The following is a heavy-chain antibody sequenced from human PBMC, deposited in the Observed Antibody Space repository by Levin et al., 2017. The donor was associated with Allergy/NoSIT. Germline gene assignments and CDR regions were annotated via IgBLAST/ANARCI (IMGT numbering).Heavy chain of an antibody. J-gene: IGHJ4*02. CDR1: GFTFSSYS. CDR3: ARDSLMVVAATQLDY. CDR2: ISSSSSYI. V-gene: IGHV3-21*01. D-gene: IGHD2-15*01. Sequence: GESLKISCAASGFTFSSYSMNWVRQAPGKGLEWVSSISSSSSYIYYADSVKGRFTISRDNAKNSLYLQMNSLRAEDTAVYYCARDSLMVVAATQLDYWGQGTLVTVSS.